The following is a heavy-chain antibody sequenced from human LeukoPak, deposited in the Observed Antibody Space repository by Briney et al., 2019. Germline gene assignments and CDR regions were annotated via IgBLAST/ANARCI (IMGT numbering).Heavy chain of an antibody. CDR1: GFSLKTSGEG. D-gene: IGHD3-10*02. J-gene: IGHJ4*02. CDR2: IYWDDDK. V-gene: IGHV2-5*02. Sequence: ASGPTLVKPTQTLTLTCSFSGFSLKTSGEGVGWIRQPPGKALEWLALIYWDDDKWYNPSLQNRLTIKMDASKDQVVLTMTNLDPLDTATYYCSHRRLMFFDFWGQGSLVSVSS. CDR3: SHRRLMFFDF.